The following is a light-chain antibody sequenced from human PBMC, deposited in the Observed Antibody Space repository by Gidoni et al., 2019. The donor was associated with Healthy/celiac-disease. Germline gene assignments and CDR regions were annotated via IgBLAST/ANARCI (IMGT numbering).Light chain of an antibody. Sequence: DIVMTQSPDSLSGSLGERATINCKSSQSVLYSSNNQNYLAWYQQKPGQPPKLLIYWASTRESGVPDRFSGSGSGTDFTLTISSLQAEDVAVYYCQQYYSTSCTFGQGTKVEIK. CDR2: WAS. V-gene: IGKV4-1*01. J-gene: IGKJ1*01. CDR1: QSVLYSSNNQNY. CDR3: QQYYSTSCT.